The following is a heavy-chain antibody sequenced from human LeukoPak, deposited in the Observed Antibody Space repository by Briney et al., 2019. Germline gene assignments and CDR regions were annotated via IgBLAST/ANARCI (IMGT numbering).Heavy chain of an antibody. CDR3: AKDLGRIAARPSAFDI. CDR1: KFTFNNYA. V-gene: IGHV3-30*18. D-gene: IGHD6-6*01. J-gene: IGHJ3*02. CDR2: ISYDGSNK. Sequence: GGSLRLSCLASKFTFNNYAMTWVRQAPGKGLEWVAVISYDGSNKYYADSVKGRFTISRDNSKNTLYLQMNSLRAEDTAVYYCAKDLGRIAARPSAFDIWGQGTMVTVSS.